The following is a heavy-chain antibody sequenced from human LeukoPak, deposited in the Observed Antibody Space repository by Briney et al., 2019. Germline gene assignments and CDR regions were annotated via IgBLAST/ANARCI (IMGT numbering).Heavy chain of an antibody. D-gene: IGHD1-26*01. Sequence: ASVKVSCKASGYTFTNYGISWVRQAPGQGLEWMGRIIPIFGTANYAQKFQGRVTITTDESTSTAYMELSSLRSEDTAAYYCARVGLRMGVYYFDYWGQGTLVTVSS. V-gene: IGHV1-69*05. CDR1: GYTFTNYG. CDR2: IIPIFGTA. CDR3: ARVGLRMGVYYFDY. J-gene: IGHJ4*02.